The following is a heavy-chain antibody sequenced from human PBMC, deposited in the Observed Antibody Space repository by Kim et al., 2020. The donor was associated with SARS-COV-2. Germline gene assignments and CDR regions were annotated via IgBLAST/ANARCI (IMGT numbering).Heavy chain of an antibody. CDR3: ARGLPAAGTLY. D-gene: IGHD6-13*01. Sequence: SETLSLTCTVSGGSISSYYWSWIRQPPGKGLEWIGYIYYSGSTNYNPSLKSRVTISVDTSKNQFSLKLSSVTAADTAVYYCARGLPAAGTLYWGQGTLVTVSS. CDR1: GGSISSYY. CDR2: IYYSGST. V-gene: IGHV4-59*13. J-gene: IGHJ4*02.